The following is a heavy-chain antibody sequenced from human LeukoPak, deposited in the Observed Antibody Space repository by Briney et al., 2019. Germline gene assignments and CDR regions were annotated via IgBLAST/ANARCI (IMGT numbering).Heavy chain of an antibody. D-gene: IGHD5-18*01. J-gene: IGHJ4*02. CDR3: AREGYSYGYYFDY. CDR2: IYAGEGA. V-gene: IGHV4-4*07. Sequence: SETLSLTCTVSGDSISNYFWSWIRQPAGKGLEWIGRIYAGEGAKYNPSLETRVTVSVDTSTNQLSLKLSSVTAADTAVYYCAREGYSYGYYFDYWGPGTLVTVSS. CDR1: GDSISNYF.